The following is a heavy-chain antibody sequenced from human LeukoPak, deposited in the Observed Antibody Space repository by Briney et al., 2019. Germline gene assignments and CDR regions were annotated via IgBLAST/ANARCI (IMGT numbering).Heavy chain of an antibody. CDR1: GGSFSGYY. V-gene: IGHV4-34*01. J-gene: IGHJ5*02. D-gene: IGHD3-3*01. CDR3: ARGHGGRNWFDP. Sequence: PSETLSLTCAVYGGSFSGYYWSWIRQPPGKGLEWIGEINHSGGTNYNPSLKSRVTISVDTSKNQFSLKLSSVTAADTAVYYCARGHGGRNWFDPWGQGTLVTVSS. CDR2: INHSGGT.